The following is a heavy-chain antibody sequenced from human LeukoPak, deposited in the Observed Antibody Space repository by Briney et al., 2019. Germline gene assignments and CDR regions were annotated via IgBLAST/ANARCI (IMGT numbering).Heavy chain of an antibody. Sequence: PSETLSLTCTVSGGSISSGSYYWSWIRQPAGKGLEWIGRIYTSGSTNYNPSLKSRVTISVDTSKNQFSLKLSSVTAADTAVYYCARDSSGSYYYYYYMDVWGKGTTVTVSS. CDR1: GGSISSGSYY. V-gene: IGHV4-61*02. CDR3: ARDSSGSYYYYYYMDV. D-gene: IGHD3-10*01. CDR2: IYTSGST. J-gene: IGHJ6*03.